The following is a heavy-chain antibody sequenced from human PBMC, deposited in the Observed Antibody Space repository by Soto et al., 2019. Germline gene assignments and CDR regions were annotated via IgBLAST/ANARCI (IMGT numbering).Heavy chain of an antibody. CDR3: ARHLHSDSVHITPVSHDY. Sequence: GESLKISCKTSGYSLRSYLIGWVRQMPGKGLEWMAIIYPGDSNTRYSPSFQGQVTISADKSISTAFLQWSSLKAADSAMYYCARHLHSDSVHITPVSHDYWGQRTLVTVPQ. V-gene: IGHV5-51*01. CDR1: GYSLRSYL. J-gene: IGHJ4*02. D-gene: IGHD4-4*01. CDR2: IYPGDSNT.